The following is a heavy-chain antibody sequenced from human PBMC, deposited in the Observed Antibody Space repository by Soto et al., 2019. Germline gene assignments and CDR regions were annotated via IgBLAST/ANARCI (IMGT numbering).Heavy chain of an antibody. CDR3: ARAKITGHFDY. CDR1: GGSFSGYY. V-gene: IGHV4-34*01. Sequence: SETLSLTCAVYGGSFSGYYWTWIRQPPGTGLEWIGEINHSGSTNYNPSLKSRVTISVDTSKNQFSLKLTSVTAADTAVYYCARAKITGHFDYWGQGTLVTVS. J-gene: IGHJ4*02. CDR2: INHSGST. D-gene: IGHD2-8*02.